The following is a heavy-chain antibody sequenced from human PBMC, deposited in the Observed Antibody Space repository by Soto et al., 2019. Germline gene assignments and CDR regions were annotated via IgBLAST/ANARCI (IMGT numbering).Heavy chain of an antibody. Sequence: GSLRLSCAASGFTFRTYGMSWVRQAPGKGLEWVSSISGRGDSTYYADSVKGRFTISRDNSKNTLYLQMNSLRADDTAVYYCATKGPPRNAFDIWGQGTMVTVS. CDR3: ATKGPPRNAFDI. CDR2: ISGRGDST. CDR1: GFTFRTYG. V-gene: IGHV3-23*01. J-gene: IGHJ3*02.